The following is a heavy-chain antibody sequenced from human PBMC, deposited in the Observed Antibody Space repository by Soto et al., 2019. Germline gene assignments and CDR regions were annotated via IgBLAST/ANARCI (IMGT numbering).Heavy chain of an antibody. Sequence: QVQLQESGPGLVKPSQTLSLTCTVSGGSSSSGGYYWSWIRQHPGKGLEWIGYLYYSGSTYYNPSLKSRVTISVDTSKNQFSLKLSSVTAADTAVYYCARVAGAYDSSGYNDSWGQGTLVTVSS. V-gene: IGHV4-31*03. D-gene: IGHD3-22*01. CDR3: ARVAGAYDSSGYNDS. CDR1: GGSSSSGGYY. CDR2: LYYSGST. J-gene: IGHJ4*02.